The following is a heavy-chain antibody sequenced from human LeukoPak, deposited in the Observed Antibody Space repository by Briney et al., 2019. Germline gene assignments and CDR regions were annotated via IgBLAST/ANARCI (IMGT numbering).Heavy chain of an antibody. CDR1: GFTFSSYS. D-gene: IGHD3-22*01. V-gene: IGHV3-21*04. CDR3: AKDLQWFIFDY. Sequence: GGSLRLSCAASGFTFSSYSMNWVRQAPGKGLEWVSSISSSSSYIYYADSVKGRFTISRDNAKNSLYLQMNSLRAEDTAVYYCAKDLQWFIFDYWGQGTLVTVSS. J-gene: IGHJ4*02. CDR2: ISSSSSYI.